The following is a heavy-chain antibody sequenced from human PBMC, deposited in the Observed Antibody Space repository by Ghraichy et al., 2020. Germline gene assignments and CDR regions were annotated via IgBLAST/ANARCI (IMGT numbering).Heavy chain of an antibody. CDR1: GFTFSSYS. V-gene: IGHV3-48*02. CDR2: ISSSSSTI. D-gene: IGHD6-19*01. J-gene: IGHJ6*02. Sequence: GGSLRLSCAASGFTFSSYSMNWVRQAPGKGLEWVSYISSSSSTIYYADSVKGRFTISRDNAKNSLYLQMNSLRDEDTAVYYCARGGIAVAGRHGMDVWGQGTTVTVSS. CDR3: ARGGIAVAGRHGMDV.